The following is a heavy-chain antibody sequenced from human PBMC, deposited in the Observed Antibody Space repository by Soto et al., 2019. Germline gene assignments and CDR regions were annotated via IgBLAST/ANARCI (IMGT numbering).Heavy chain of an antibody. CDR1: GFTFNTYA. J-gene: IGHJ3*01. D-gene: IGHD2-21*02. CDR3: AKGFIVVVTAIRPDDNFDV. V-gene: IGHV3-23*01. Sequence: GGSLRLSCAASGFTFNTYAMNWVRQAPGKGLEWVASISGSGGTTYYADSVKGRFTVSRDTSKNTLFLQVNSLSAEDTAVYYCAKGFIVVVTAIRPDDNFDVWGQGTMVTVSS. CDR2: ISGSGGTT.